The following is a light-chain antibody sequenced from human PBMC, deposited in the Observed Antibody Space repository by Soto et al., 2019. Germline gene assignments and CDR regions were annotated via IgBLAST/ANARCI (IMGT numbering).Light chain of an antibody. Sequence: EIVLTQSPGTLSLSPGERATLSCRASQSVSSSYLAWYQQKPGQAPRLLIYGASSRATGIPDRFSGSGSGTDLTLTLSRLEHEDFAVYYCQQYGSSPWTFGQGTKVEL. CDR2: GAS. CDR1: QSVSSSY. J-gene: IGKJ1*01. V-gene: IGKV3-20*01. CDR3: QQYGSSPWT.